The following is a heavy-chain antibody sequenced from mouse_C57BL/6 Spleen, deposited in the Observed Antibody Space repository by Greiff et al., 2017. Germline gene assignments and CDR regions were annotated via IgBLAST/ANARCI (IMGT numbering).Heavy chain of an antibody. CDR3: ASNYGSSSYFDV. V-gene: IGHV1-26*01. CDR2: INPNNGGT. CDR1: GYTFTDYY. D-gene: IGHD1-1*01. Sequence: EVQLQQSGPELVKPGASVKISCKASGYTFTDYYMNWVKQSHGKSLEWIGDINPNNGGTSYNQKFKGKATLTVDKSSSTAYMELRSLTSEDSAVYYCASNYGSSSYFDVWGTGTTVTVSS. J-gene: IGHJ1*03.